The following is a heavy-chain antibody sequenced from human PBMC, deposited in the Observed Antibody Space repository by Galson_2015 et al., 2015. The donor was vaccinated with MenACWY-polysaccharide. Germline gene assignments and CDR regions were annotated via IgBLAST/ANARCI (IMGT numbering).Heavy chain of an antibody. D-gene: IGHD3-22*01. CDR2: IWYDGSNK. CDR1: GFTFSSYG. CDR3: AKLSITYYYDSSGYSLDY. J-gene: IGHJ4*02. Sequence: SLRLSCAASGFTFSSYGMHWVRQAPGKGLEWVAVIWYDGSNKYYADSVKGRFTISRDNSKNTLYLQMNSLRAEDTAVYYCAKLSITYYYDSSGYSLDYWGQGTLVTVSS. V-gene: IGHV3-33*06.